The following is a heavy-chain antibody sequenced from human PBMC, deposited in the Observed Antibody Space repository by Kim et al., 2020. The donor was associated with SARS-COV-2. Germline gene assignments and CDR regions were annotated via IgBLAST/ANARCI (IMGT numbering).Heavy chain of an antibody. D-gene: IGHD3-10*01. J-gene: IGHJ4*02. V-gene: IGHV1-46*01. CDR3: ARDWGGSGSYFPIDY. Sequence: QKFQGRVTMTRETSTSTVYMGLSSLRSEDTAVYYCARDWGGSGSYFPIDYWGQGTLVTVSS.